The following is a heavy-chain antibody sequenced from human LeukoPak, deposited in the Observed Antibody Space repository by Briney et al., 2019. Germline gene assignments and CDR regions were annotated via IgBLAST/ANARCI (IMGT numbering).Heavy chain of an antibody. CDR3: ARGCYDFWSGYPTRGGWFDP. V-gene: IGHV4-39*01. CDR1: GGSISSSSYY. D-gene: IGHD3-3*01. J-gene: IGHJ5*02. CDR2: IYYSGST. Sequence: PSETLSPTRTVSGGSISSSSYYWGWIRQPPGKGLEWLGSIYYSGSTYYNPSLKSRVTTSVDTSKNQFSLKLSSVTAADTAVYYCARGCYDFWSGYPTRGGWFDPWGQGTLVTVSS.